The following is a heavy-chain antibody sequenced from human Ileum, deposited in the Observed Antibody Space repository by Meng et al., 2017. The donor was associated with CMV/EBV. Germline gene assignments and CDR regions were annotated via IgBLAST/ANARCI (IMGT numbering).Heavy chain of an antibody. Sequence: GGSLRLSCAASGFTFNTYTMNWVRQAPGKGLEWVSAISGSGGSTYYADSVKGRFTISRDNSKNTLYLQMNSLRAEDTAVYYCASFGGVIVSDYWGQGTLVTVSS. J-gene: IGHJ4*02. CDR3: ASFGGVIVSDY. CDR2: ISGSGGST. CDR1: GFTFNTYT. D-gene: IGHD3-16*02. V-gene: IGHV3-23*01.